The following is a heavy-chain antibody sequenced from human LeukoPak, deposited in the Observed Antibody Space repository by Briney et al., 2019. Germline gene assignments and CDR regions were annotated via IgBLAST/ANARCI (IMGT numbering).Heavy chain of an antibody. J-gene: IGHJ5*02. V-gene: IGHV1-18*01. CDR3: ARDCSGGSCYNWFDP. D-gene: IGHD2-15*01. Sequence: GASVKVSCKASGYTFTSYGISWVRQAPGQGLEWMGWISAYNGNTNYAQKLQGRVTMTTDTSTSTAYMELRSLRSDDTAVYYCARDCSGGSCYNWFDPWGQGTLVTVSS. CDR2: ISAYNGNT. CDR1: GYTFTSYG.